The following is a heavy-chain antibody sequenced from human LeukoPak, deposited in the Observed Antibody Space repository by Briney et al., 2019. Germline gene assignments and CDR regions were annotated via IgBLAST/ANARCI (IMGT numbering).Heavy chain of an antibody. V-gene: IGHV3-21*01. J-gene: IGHJ4*02. CDR1: GFTFSSYS. CDR3: ARHSSSGSSI. CDR2: IISSSSYI. D-gene: IGHD6-25*01. Sequence: GGSLRLSCAASGFTFSSYSMNWVRQAPGEGLEWVASIISSSSYIYYVDSVKGRFTISRDNAKNSLYLQMNSLRAEDTAVYYCARHSSSGSSIWGQGTLVTVSS.